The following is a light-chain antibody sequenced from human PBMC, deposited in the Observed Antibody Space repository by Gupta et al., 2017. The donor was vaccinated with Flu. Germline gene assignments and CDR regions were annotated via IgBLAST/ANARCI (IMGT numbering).Light chain of an antibody. Sequence: GDALAKQYVSWCQQRPGQAPVVIIYKDTERPSGVPERFSGSTSGPRAALTISGVQAEDEADYYCQSTDDTGSSVIFGGGTKLTVL. CDR2: KDT. CDR1: ALAKQY. V-gene: IGLV3-25*03. CDR3: QSTDDTGSSVI. J-gene: IGLJ2*01.